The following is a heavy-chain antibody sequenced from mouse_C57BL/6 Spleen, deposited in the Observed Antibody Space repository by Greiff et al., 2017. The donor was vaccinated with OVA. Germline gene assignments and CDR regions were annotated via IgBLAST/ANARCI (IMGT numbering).Heavy chain of an antibody. CDR1: GYTFTSYW. CDR3: ARKAQRGLSMDY. D-gene: IGHD3-2*02. CDR2: IDPSDSYT. V-gene: IGHV1-59*01. Sequence: QVQLQQPGAELVRPGTSVKLSCKASGYTFTSYWMHWVKQRPGQGLEWIGVIDPSDSYTNYNQKFKGKATLTVDTSSSTAYMQLSSLTSEDSAVYYCARKAQRGLSMDYWGQGTSVTVSS. J-gene: IGHJ4*01.